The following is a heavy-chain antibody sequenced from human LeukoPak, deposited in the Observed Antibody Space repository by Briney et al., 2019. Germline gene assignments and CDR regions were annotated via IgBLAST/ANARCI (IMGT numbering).Heavy chain of an antibody. D-gene: IGHD3-22*01. J-gene: IGHJ3*02. Sequence: GESLKISCKGSGYSFTSYWIGWVRQMPGKGLEWMGIIYPGDSDTRYSPSFQGQVTISADKSISTAYLQWSSLKASDTAMYYCARFQYDSSGYLPHDAFDIWDQGTMVTVSS. CDR2: IYPGDSDT. CDR3: ARFQYDSSGYLPHDAFDI. V-gene: IGHV5-51*01. CDR1: GYSFTSYW.